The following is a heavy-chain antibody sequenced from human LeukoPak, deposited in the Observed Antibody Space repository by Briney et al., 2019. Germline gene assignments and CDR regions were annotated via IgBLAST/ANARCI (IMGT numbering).Heavy chain of an antibody. CDR2: IYYSGST. Sequence: SETLSLTCTVSGGSISSSSYYWGWIRQAPGKGLEWNGSIYYSGSTYYNPSLKSRVTISVDTSKNQFSLKLSSVTAADTAVYYCAREYYYDSSGYYLGYYYYYYGMDVWGQGTTVTVSS. J-gene: IGHJ6*02. V-gene: IGHV4-39*07. CDR1: GGSISSSSYY. D-gene: IGHD3-22*01. CDR3: AREYYYDSSGYYLGYYYYYYGMDV.